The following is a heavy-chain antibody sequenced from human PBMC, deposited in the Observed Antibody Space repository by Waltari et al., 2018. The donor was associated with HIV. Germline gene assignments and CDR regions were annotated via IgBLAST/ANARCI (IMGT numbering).Heavy chain of an antibody. CDR2: IHTNTGNP. Sequence: QVQLVQSGSELKKPGASVKISCKASGYTFNMYAMNWVRQAPGQGLEWMGGIHTNTGNPTYAQGFRGRFVFSLDKSVSRAYLHITSLQAEDTAVYYCARDRSVTPWWFDPWGQGTLVTVSS. V-gene: IGHV7-4-1*02. J-gene: IGHJ5*02. CDR1: GYTFNMYA. D-gene: IGHD4-17*01. CDR3: ARDRSVTPWWFDP.